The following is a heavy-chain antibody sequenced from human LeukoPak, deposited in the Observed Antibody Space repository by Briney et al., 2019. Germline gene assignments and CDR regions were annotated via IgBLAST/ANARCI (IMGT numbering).Heavy chain of an antibody. CDR1: GFTFSSYW. CDR3: ARDRSYTMVRGVITVGQDY. J-gene: IGHJ4*02. Sequence: GGSLRLSCAASGFTFSSYWMSWVRQAPGKGLEWVANIKQDGSEKYYVDSVKGRFTISRDNAKNSLYLQMNSLRAEDTAVYYCARDRSYTMVRGVITVGQDYWGQGTLVTVSS. D-gene: IGHD3-10*01. V-gene: IGHV3-7*01. CDR2: IKQDGSEK.